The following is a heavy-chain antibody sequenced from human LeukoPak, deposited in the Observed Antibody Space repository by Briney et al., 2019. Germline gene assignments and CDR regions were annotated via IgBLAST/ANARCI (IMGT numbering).Heavy chain of an antibody. CDR3: ARGGLFRYGGTSGDY. CDR1: GFTFSSYW. Sequence: GGSLRLSCVASGFTFSSYWMTWVRQAPGKGLEWVANINQHGSESYYVDSVKGRFIISRDNAKNSLYLHMSSLRGDDMAVYYCARGGLFRYGGTSGDYWGQGTLVTVSS. J-gene: IGHJ4*02. V-gene: IGHV3-7*01. CDR2: INQHGSES. D-gene: IGHD4/OR15-4a*01.